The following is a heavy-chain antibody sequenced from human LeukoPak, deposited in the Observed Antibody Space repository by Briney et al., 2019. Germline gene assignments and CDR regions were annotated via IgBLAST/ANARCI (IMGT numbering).Heavy chain of an antibody. CDR2: IYHSGST. CDR1: GGSISSSNW. CDR3: ASGRVVVAAITDASDI. J-gene: IGHJ3*02. Sequence: SGTLSLTCAVSGGSISSSNWWSWVRQPPGKGLEWIGEIYHSGSTNYNPSLKSRVTISVDKSKNQFSLKLSSVTAADTAVYYCASGRVVVAAITDASDIWGQGTMVTVSS. V-gene: IGHV4-4*02. D-gene: IGHD2-15*01.